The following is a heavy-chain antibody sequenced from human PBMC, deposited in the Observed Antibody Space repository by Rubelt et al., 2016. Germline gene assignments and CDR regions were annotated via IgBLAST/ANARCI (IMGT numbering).Heavy chain of an antibody. D-gene: IGHD1-7*01. CDR1: GYTFSKYG. CDR3: ARATNWNYAFDI. V-gene: IGHV1-18*01. Sequence: QVQLVQSGAEVKKSGASVKVSCKASGYTFSKYGINWVRQAPGQGLEWMGWISVNSGDTKYAQKLQGRVTMTTDTSPSTAYMGLTRLRSDDTAVYSCARATNWNYAFDIWGQGTMVTVSS. J-gene: IGHJ3*02. CDR2: ISVNSGDT.